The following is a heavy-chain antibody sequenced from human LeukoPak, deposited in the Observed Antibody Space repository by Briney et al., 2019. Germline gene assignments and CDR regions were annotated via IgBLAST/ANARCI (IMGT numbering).Heavy chain of an antibody. D-gene: IGHD3-3*01. CDR1: GGSFSSGDYY. Sequence: PSQTLSLTCTVSGGSFSSGDYYWSWIRQPPGKGLEWIGYIYYSGSTYYNPSLKSRLTISVDTSKNQFSLKLGSVTAADTAVYYCARAGVFWSGSRFDYWGQGALVTVSS. CDR3: ARAGVFWSGSRFDY. J-gene: IGHJ4*02. CDR2: IYYSGST. V-gene: IGHV4-30-4*08.